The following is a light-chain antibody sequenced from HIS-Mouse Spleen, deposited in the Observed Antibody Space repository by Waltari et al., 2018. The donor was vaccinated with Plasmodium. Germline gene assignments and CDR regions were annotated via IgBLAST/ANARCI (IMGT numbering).Light chain of an antibody. CDR3: QQYNSYSWT. CDR2: KAS. V-gene: IGKV1-5*03. J-gene: IGKJ1*01. CDR1: QSISSR. Sequence: DIQMTQSPSTLSASVGDRVTITCRASQSISSRLAWYQQKPGKAPKLLIYKASSLESGVPSTFIGGGACTEFTLTIISLQPDDFTTYYCQQYNSYSWTFGQGTKVEIK.